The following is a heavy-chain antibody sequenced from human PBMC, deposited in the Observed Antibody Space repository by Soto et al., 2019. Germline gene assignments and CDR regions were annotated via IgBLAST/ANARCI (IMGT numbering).Heavy chain of an antibody. CDR1: GCTFSSYA. V-gene: IGHV1-69*06. CDR2: IIPIFGTA. Sequence: GASVKVSCKASGCTFSSYAISWVRQAPGQGLEWMGGIIPIFGTANYAQKFQGRVTITADKSTSTAYMELSSLRSEDTAVYYCARDGLGYDSSGEGPLWGQGTLVTVSS. J-gene: IGHJ4*02. D-gene: IGHD3-22*01. CDR3: ARDGLGYDSSGEGPL.